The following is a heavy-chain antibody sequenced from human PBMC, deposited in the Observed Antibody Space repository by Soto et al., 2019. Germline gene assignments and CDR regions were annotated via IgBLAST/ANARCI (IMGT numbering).Heavy chain of an antibody. V-gene: IGHV4-30-4*01. Sequence: PSETLSLTCTVSGGSISSGDYYWGWIRQPPGKGLEWIGYIYYSGSTYYNPSLKSRVTISVDTSKNQFSLKLSSVTAADTAVYYCAREEGMTTVTTYYYYGMDVWGQGTTVTVSS. CDR1: GGSISSGDYY. CDR3: AREEGMTTVTTYYYYGMDV. CDR2: IYYSGST. D-gene: IGHD4-17*01. J-gene: IGHJ6*02.